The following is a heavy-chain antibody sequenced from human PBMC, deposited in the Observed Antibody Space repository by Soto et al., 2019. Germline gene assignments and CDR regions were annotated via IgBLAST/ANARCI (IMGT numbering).Heavy chain of an antibody. CDR3: ARGRNWNSLRNWFDP. J-gene: IGHJ5*02. V-gene: IGHV4-31*03. Sequence: PSETHSLTCPVSGGSISSGGYYWSWIRQHPGKGLEWIGYIYYSGSTYYNPSLKSRVTISVDTSKNQFSLKLSSVTAADTAVYYCARGRNWNSLRNWFDPWGQGTLVTVSS. CDR2: IYYSGST. D-gene: IGHD1-1*01. CDR1: GGSISSGGYY.